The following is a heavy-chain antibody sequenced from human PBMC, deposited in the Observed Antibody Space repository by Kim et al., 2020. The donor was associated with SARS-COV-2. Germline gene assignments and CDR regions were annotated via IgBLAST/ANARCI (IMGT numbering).Heavy chain of an antibody. D-gene: IGHD6-13*01. Sequence: LNSRVTISVDTSKNQFSLKLSSGTAADTAVYYCARASTSSGYSTDYFDYWGQGTLVTVSS. CDR3: ARASTSSGYSTDYFDY. V-gene: IGHV4-31*02. J-gene: IGHJ4*02.